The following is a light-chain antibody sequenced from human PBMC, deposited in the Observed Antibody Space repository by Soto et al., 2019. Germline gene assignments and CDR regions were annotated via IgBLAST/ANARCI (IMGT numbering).Light chain of an antibody. CDR3: ATWADGLNSYV. Sequence: QSVLTQPPSVSGAPGQRVTISCAGSSSNIGAGYGVHWYQQLPGTAPKLLIYADTYRPSGVPDRFSGSKSGTSASLAISGLQSEDEADYYCATWADGLNSYVFGTGTKLTVL. CDR2: ADT. CDR1: SSNIGAGYG. V-gene: IGLV1-40*01. J-gene: IGLJ1*01.